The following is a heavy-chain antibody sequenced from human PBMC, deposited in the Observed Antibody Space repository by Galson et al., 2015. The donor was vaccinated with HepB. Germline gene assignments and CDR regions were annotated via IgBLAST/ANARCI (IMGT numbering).Heavy chain of an antibody. J-gene: IGHJ6*02. CDR1: GGSISSSNW. V-gene: IGHV4-4*02. Sequence: SETLSLTCAVSGGSISSSNWWSWVRQPPGKGLEWIGEIYHSGSTNYNPSLKSRVTISVDRSKNQFSLKLSSVTAADTAVYYRARRLGPYYYYGMDVWGQGTTVTVSS. D-gene: IGHD3-22*01. CDR2: IYHSGST. CDR3: ARRLGPYYYYGMDV.